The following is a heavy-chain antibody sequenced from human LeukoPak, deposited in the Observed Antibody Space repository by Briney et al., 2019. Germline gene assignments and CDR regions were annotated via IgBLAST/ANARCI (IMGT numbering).Heavy chain of an antibody. D-gene: IGHD2-2*01. CDR2: IYHSGST. CDR3: ARDPDYCSSTSCYLFGY. CDR1: GYSISSGYY. Sequence: SETLSLTCTVSGYSISSGYYWGWIRPPPGKGLEWIGSIYHSGSTYYNPSLKSRVAISVDTAKNQFSLKLSSVTAADTAVYYCARDPDYCSSTSCYLFGYWGQGTLVTVSS. J-gene: IGHJ4*02. V-gene: IGHV4-38-2*02.